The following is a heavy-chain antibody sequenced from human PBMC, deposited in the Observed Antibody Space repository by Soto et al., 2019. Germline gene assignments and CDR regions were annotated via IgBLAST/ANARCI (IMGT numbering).Heavy chain of an antibody. J-gene: IGHJ3*02. V-gene: IGHV3-53*04. D-gene: IGHD3-9*01. CDR1: GFTVSSNY. CDR3: AREYYDILTGYAFDI. CDR2: IYSGGST. Sequence: GGSLRLSCAASGFTVSSNYMSWVRQAPGKGLEWVSVIYSGGSTYYADSVKGRFTISRHNSKNTLYLQMNSLRAEDTAVYYCAREYYDILTGYAFDIWGQGTMVTVSS.